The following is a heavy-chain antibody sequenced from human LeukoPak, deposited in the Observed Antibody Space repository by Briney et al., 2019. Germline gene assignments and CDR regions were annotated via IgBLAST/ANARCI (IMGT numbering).Heavy chain of an antibody. D-gene: IGHD2-15*01. J-gene: IGHJ4*02. CDR2: INPNSGGT. CDR3: ARAPDCSGGSCYALDYYFDY. Sequence: ASVKVSCKASGYTFTGYYMHWVRQAPGQGLEWMGWINPNSGGTNYAQKFQGRVTMTRDTSISTAYMELSRLRSDDTAVYYCARAPDCSGGSCYALDYYFDYWGQGTLVTVSS. V-gene: IGHV1-2*02. CDR1: GYTFTGYY.